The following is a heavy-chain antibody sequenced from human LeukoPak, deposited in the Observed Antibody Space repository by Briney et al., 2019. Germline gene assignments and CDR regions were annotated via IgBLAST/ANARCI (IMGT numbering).Heavy chain of an antibody. CDR1: GFTFSSYW. CDR3: ARDCPIRYCSSTDY. V-gene: IGHV3-7*01. J-gene: IGHJ4*02. Sequence: PGGSLRLSCAASGFTFSSYWMSWVRQAPGKGLEWVANIKQDGSEKYYVDSVKGRFTISRDNAKNSLYLQMNSLRAEDTAVYYCARDCPIRYCSSTDYWGQGTLVTVSS. D-gene: IGHD2-2*01. CDR2: IKQDGSEK.